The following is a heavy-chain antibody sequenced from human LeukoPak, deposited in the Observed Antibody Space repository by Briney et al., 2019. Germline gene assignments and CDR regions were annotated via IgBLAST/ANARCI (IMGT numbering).Heavy chain of an antibody. CDR1: GFTFSNYW. CDR2: IYTDGSST. V-gene: IGHV3-74*01. Sequence: QPGTSLRLSCAASGFTFSNYWMHWVRQAPGKGLVWVSRIYTDGSSTNYADSVKGRFTISRDNAKNTLYLQMNSLRAEDTAVYYCARGASNRFDYWGQGTLVTVSS. J-gene: IGHJ4*02. D-gene: IGHD1-14*01. CDR3: ARGASNRFDY.